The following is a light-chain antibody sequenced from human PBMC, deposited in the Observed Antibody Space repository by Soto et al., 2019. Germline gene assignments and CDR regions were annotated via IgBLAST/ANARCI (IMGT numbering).Light chain of an antibody. J-gene: IGKJ1*01. CDR3: QQYNSYSWT. V-gene: IGKV3-15*01. CDR1: QSLSSN. CDR2: GAS. Sequence: EIVLTQSPATLSLSPVERATLSCMASQSLSSNLAWYQQKPGQAPRLLIYGASTRATGIPARFSGSGSGTEFTLTISSLQPDDFATYYCQQYNSYSWTFGQGTKVDI.